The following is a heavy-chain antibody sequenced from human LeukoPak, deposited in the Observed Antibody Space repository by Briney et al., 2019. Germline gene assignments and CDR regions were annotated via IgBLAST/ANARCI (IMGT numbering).Heavy chain of an antibody. V-gene: IGHV4-59*06. J-gene: IGHJ3*02. CDR2: IYYSGST. Sequence: SETLSPTCTVSGGSISSYYWSWIRQHPGKGLEWIGYIYYSGSTYYNPSLKSRVTISVDTFKNQFSLKLSSVTAADTAVYYCARGSSGWYLRAFDIWGQGTMVTVSS. CDR1: GGSISSYY. D-gene: IGHD6-19*01. CDR3: ARGSSGWYLRAFDI.